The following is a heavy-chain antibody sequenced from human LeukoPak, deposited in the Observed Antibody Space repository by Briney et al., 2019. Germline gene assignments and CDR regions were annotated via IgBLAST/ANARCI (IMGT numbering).Heavy chain of an antibody. CDR1: GGSFSGYY. CDR3: ARKTTVVTPNWFDP. D-gene: IGHD4-23*01. J-gene: IGHJ5*02. CDR2: INHSGST. V-gene: IGHV4-34*01. Sequence: SETLSLTCAVYGGSFSGYYWSWIRQPPGKGLEWIGEINHSGSTNYNPSLKSRVTISVDTSKNQFSLKLSSVTAADTAVYYCARKTTVVTPNWFDPWGQEPWSPSPQ.